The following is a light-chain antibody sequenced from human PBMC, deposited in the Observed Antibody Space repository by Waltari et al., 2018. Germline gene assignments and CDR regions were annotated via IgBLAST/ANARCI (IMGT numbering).Light chain of an antibody. CDR2: DVS. Sequence: EIVLTQSPGTLSLSPGERATLSCRASQSVRSRNLAWYPQKPGQAPRLLIYDVSSRATGIPDRFTGRGSGTDFTLTISRLEPEDFAVYYCQQYESSPRTFGQGTKVEIK. J-gene: IGKJ1*01. V-gene: IGKV3-20*01. CDR1: QSVRSRN. CDR3: QQYESSPRT.